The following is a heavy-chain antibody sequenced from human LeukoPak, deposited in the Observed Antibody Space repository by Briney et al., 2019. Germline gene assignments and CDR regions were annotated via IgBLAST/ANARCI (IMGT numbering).Heavy chain of an antibody. J-gene: IGHJ4*02. CDR2: ISSRGST. CDR1: AGSISNYY. D-gene: IGHD3-22*01. CDR3: ARTPIYYYDSSGYYN. Sequence: SETLSLTCTVSAGSISNYYWSWIRQPAGKGLEWIGRISSRGSTNYNPSLKSRVTMSIDTSKNQFPLKLSSVTAADTAVYYCARTPIYYYDSSGYYNWGQGTLVTVSS. V-gene: IGHV4-4*07.